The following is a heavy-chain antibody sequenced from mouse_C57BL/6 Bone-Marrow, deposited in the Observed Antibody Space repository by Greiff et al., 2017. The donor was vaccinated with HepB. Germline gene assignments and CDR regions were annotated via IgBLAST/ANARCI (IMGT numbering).Heavy chain of an antibody. J-gene: IGHJ3*01. CDR2: IDPSDSYT. V-gene: IGHV1-50*01. Sequence: QVQLQQPGAELVKPGASVKLSCKASGYTFTSYWMQWVKQRPGQGLEWIGEIDPSDSYTNYNQKFKGKATLTVDTSSSTAYMQLSSLTSEDSAVYYCASNGSFAYWGKGTLVTVSA. CDR3: ASNGSFAY. CDR1: GYTFTSYW. D-gene: IGHD1-1*01.